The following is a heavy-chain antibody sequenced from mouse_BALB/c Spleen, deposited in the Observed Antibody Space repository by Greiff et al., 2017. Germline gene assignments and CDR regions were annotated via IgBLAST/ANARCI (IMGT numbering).Heavy chain of an antibody. V-gene: IGHV14-3*02. Sequence: EVQGVESGAELVKPGASVKLSCTASGFNIKDTYMHWVKQRPEQGLEWIGRIDPANGNTKYDPKFQGKATITADTSSNTAYLQLSSLTSEDTAVYYCARLYYGSSYLYYFDYWGQGTTLTVSS. J-gene: IGHJ2*01. CDR3: ARLYYGSSYLYYFDY. CDR2: IDPANGNT. D-gene: IGHD1-1*01. CDR1: GFNIKDTY.